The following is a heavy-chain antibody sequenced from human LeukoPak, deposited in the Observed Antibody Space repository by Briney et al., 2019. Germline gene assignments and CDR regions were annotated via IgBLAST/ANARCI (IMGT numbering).Heavy chain of an antibody. CDR1: GFTFDDYG. CDR3: ARDRLLWFGELSSYYYYGMDV. Sequence: PGGSLRLSCAASGFTFDDYGMSWVRQAPGKGLEWVSGINWNGGSTGYADSVKGRFTISRDNAKNSLYLQMNSLRAEDTAVYYCARDRLLWFGELSSYYYYGMDVWGQGTTVTVSS. D-gene: IGHD3-10*01. J-gene: IGHJ6*02. V-gene: IGHV3-20*04. CDR2: INWNGGST.